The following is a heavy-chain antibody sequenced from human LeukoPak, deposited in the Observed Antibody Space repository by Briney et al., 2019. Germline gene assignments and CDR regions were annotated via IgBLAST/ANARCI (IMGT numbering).Heavy chain of an antibody. J-gene: IGHJ5*02. CDR3: ARLTTYYYDSSGYSITFDP. Sequence: GGSLRLSCAASRFTFSSYGMHWVRQAPGKGLEWVAYIQYDGSNEQYADSVKGRFSISRDSSKNILYLQMNSLRAEDTAVYYYARLTTYYYDSSGYSITFDPWGQGTLVTVSS. CDR2: IQYDGSNE. V-gene: IGHV3-30*02. CDR1: RFTFSSYG. D-gene: IGHD3-22*01.